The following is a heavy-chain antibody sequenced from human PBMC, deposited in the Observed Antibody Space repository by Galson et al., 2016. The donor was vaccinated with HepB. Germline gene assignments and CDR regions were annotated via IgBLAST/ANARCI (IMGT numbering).Heavy chain of an antibody. CDR2: ISSDGGSE. D-gene: IGHD6-19*01. V-gene: IGHV3-30*03. CDR3: ARNPVDGRWYFDY. J-gene: IGHJ4*02. CDR1: GFTFSSYG. Sequence: SLRLSCADSGFTFSSYGMHWVRQAPGKGLDWVAAISSDGGSEFYADSLKGRFTISRDNSKNTLYLQMNSLRLEDTAVYYCARNPVDGRWYFDYWGQGTLVTVSS.